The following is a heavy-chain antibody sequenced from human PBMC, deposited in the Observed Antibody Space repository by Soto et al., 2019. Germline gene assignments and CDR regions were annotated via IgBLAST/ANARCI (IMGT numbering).Heavy chain of an antibody. CDR3: ARGISHYYGMHV. CDR2: INHSGST. J-gene: IGHJ6*02. V-gene: IGHV4-34*01. CDR1: GGSFSGYF. Sequence: SETLSLTCTVFGGSFSGYFWSWIRQPPGKGLEWIGEINHSGSTNYNPSLKSRVTISVDTSKNQFSLKMSSVTAADTAVFYCARGISHYYGMHVWGQGTTVT.